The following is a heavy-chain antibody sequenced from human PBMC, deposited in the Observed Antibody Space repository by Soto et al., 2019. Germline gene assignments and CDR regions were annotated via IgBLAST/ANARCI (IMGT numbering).Heavy chain of an antibody. J-gene: IGHJ6*03. CDR3: AKRYCSSTSCYVSYYYYYMDV. CDR1: GFTFSSYA. CDR2: ISGSGGST. D-gene: IGHD2-2*01. V-gene: IGHV3-23*01. Sequence: ESGGGLVQPGGSLRLSCAASGFTFSSYAMSWVRQAPGKGLEWVSAISGSGGSTYYADSVKGRFTISRDNSKNTLYLQMNSLRAEDTAVYYCAKRYCSSTSCYVSYYYYYMDVWGKGTTVTVSS.